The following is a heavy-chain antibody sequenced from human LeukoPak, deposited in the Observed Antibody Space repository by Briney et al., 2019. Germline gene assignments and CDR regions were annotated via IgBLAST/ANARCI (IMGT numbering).Heavy chain of an antibody. J-gene: IGHJ4*02. D-gene: IGHD6-13*01. Sequence: ASVKVSCKASGDTFTRHYIHWVRQAPGQGLEWMGIINPSGDSATYARKFEGRVTMTRDTSTSTVYMELNSLISEDTAVYYCARAAADQHFDYWGQGTLVTVSS. CDR1: GDTFTRHY. V-gene: IGHV1-46*01. CDR2: INPSGDSA. CDR3: ARAAADQHFDY.